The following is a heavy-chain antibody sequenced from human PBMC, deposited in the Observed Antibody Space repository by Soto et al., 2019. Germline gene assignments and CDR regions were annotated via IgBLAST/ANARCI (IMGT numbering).Heavy chain of an antibody. CDR3: AKETGYSYGFQPNALDV. CDR1: GFTFSRYA. D-gene: IGHD5-18*01. CDR2: ISSRGDRT. J-gene: IGHJ6*02. V-gene: IGHV3-23*01. Sequence: GGSLRLSCAGSGFTFSRYAMNFVRQAPGKGLEWVSIISSRGDRTSYAESVKGRFTISRDDSKNTLFLHMNSLGAEDTAVYYCAKETGYSYGFQPNALDVRGQGTTVTVSS.